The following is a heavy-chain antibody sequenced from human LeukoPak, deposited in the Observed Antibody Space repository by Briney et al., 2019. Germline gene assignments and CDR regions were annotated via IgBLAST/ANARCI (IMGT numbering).Heavy chain of an antibody. V-gene: IGHV4-61*02. J-gene: IGHJ4*02. CDR3: ARELPYTRRLDY. CDR1: GGSISSGSYY. Sequence: SQTLSLTCTVSGGSISSGSYYWSWIRQPAGKGLEWIGRIYTSGSTNYNPSLKSRVTISVDTSKNQFSLKLSSVTAADTAVYYCARELPYTRRLDYWGQGTLVTVSS. D-gene: IGHD1-26*01. CDR2: IYTSGST.